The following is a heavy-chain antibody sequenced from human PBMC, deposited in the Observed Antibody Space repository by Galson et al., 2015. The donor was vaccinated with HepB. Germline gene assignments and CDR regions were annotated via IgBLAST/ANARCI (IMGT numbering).Heavy chain of an antibody. CDR2: MNPNSGNT. CDR3: ARTYVGGYSNYALYYYYYMDV. J-gene: IGHJ6*03. D-gene: IGHD4-11*01. Sequence: SVKVSCKASGYTFTSYDINWVRQATGQGLEWMGWMNPNSGNTGYAQKFQGRVTMTRNTSISTAYMELSSLRSEDTAVYYCARTYVGGYSNYALYYYYYMDVWGKGTTVTVSS. V-gene: IGHV1-8*01. CDR1: GYTFTSYD.